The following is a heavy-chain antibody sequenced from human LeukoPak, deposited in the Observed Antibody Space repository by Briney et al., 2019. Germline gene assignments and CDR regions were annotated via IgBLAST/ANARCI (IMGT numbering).Heavy chain of an antibody. D-gene: IGHD4-17*01. J-gene: IGHJ3*02. V-gene: IGHV1-46*01. Sequence: ASVKVSCKASGYTFTSYYMHWVRQAPGQGLEWMGIINPSGGSTSYAQKFQGRVTMTRDTSTSTVYMELSSLRSEDTAVYYCATDYAERDAFDIWGQGTMVTVSS. CDR1: GYTFTSYY. CDR3: ATDYAERDAFDI. CDR2: INPSGGST.